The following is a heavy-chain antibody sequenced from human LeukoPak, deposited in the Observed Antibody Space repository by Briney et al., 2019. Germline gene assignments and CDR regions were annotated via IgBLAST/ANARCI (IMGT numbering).Heavy chain of an antibody. D-gene: IGHD3-22*01. CDR3: ARDWRSRTYDSSGYYDY. CDR1: GGSISSGSYY. J-gene: IGHJ4*02. CDR2: IYTSGST. Sequence: SETLSLTCTVSGGSISSGSYYWSWIRQPAGKGLEWIGRIYTSGSTYYNPSLKSRVTISVDTSKNQFSLKLSSVTAADTAVYYCARDWRSRTYDSSGYYDYWGQGTLVTVSS. V-gene: IGHV4-61*02.